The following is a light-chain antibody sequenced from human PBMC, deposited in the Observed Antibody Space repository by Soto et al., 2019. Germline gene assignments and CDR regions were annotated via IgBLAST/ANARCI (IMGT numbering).Light chain of an antibody. CDR3: HKYISAPFT. CDR2: GAS. V-gene: IGKV1-27*01. CDR1: QGISNY. J-gene: IGKJ3*01. Sequence: DIQVTQSPSSVSASVGDRVTITCRASQGISNYLAWYQQKPGKVPKLLIYGASTLQSGVPSRFSGSGSGTDFTLTISSLQPEDVATYYCHKYISAPFTFGPGTNVDIK.